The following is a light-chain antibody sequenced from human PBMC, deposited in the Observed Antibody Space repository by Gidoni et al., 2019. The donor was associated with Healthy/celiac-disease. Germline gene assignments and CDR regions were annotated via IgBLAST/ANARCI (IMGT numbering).Light chain of an antibody. CDR2: AAS. V-gene: IGKV1-39*01. J-gene: IGKJ2*04. Sequence: DIQMTQSPSSLSASVGDRVTITCRASQSISSYLNWYQQKPGKAPKLLIYAASSLQSGVPSRFSGSGSGTDFTLTISSLQPEYFATYYCQQSYSTACSFXQXTKLEIK. CDR1: QSISSY. CDR3: QQSYSTACS.